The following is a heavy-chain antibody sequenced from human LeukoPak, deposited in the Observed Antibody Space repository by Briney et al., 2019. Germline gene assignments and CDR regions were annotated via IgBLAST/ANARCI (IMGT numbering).Heavy chain of an antibody. D-gene: IGHD3-3*01. CDR1: GGSFSGYY. Sequence: SETLSLTCAVYGGSFSGYYWSWIRQPPGKGLEWIGEINHSGSTNYNPSLKSRVTISVDTFKNQFSLKLSSVTAADTAVYYCATGSGYLPDYWGQGTLVTVSS. J-gene: IGHJ4*02. CDR3: ATGSGYLPDY. CDR2: INHSGST. V-gene: IGHV4-34*01.